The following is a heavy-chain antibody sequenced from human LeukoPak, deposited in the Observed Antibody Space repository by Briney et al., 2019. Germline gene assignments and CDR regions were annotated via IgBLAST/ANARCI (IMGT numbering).Heavy chain of an antibody. CDR1: GGSISPYY. V-gene: IGHV4-59*08. CDR2: IYYSGST. J-gene: IGHJ4*02. D-gene: IGHD1-26*01. Sequence: SETLSLTRTASGGSISPYYWSWIRPPPGKGLEWIGYIYYSGSTNYNPSLKSRVTISVDTSKNQFSLKLSSVTAADTAMYYCARHGGGGESYPRVFDYWGRGNLVTVSS. CDR3: ARHGGGGESYPRVFDY.